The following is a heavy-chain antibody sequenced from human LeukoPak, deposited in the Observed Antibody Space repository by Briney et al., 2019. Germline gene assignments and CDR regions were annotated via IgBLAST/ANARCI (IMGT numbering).Heavy chain of an antibody. Sequence: GGSLRLSCVASGFTFSNYAMSWVRQAPGKGLEWVSAITGSGGITYYADSVKGRFTISRDNSNNTLNLQMNSLRAEDTGVYYCAKWGDYDVLTGYYDPDYWGQGTLVTVSS. J-gene: IGHJ4*02. D-gene: IGHD3-9*01. CDR3: AKWGDYDVLTGYYDPDY. CDR1: GFTFSNYA. CDR2: ITGSGGIT. V-gene: IGHV3-23*01.